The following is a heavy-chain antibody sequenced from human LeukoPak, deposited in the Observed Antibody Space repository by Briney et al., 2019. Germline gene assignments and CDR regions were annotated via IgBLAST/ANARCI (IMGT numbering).Heavy chain of an antibody. J-gene: IGHJ4*02. CDR2: ISWDGGST. CDR1: GFTFDDYA. Sequence: GGSLRLSCAASGFTFDDYAMHWVRQAPGKGLEWVSLISWDGGSTYYADSVKGRFTISRDNSKNSLYLQMNSLRAEDTALYYCAKAGSGYSVYYFDYWSQGTLVTVSS. D-gene: IGHD3-22*01. V-gene: IGHV3-43D*04. CDR3: AKAGSGYSVYYFDY.